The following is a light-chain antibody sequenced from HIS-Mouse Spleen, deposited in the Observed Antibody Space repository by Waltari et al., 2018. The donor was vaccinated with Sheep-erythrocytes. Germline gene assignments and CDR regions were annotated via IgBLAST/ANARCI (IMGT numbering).Light chain of an antibody. CDR3: LQDYNYPYT. CDR1: QGIRND. V-gene: IGKV1-6*01. CDR2: AAP. J-gene: IGKJ2*01. Sequence: AIQMTQSPSSLSASVGDRVTITCRARQGIRNDLGWYQQKPGKAPKLLIYAAPSLQSGVPSRFIGSGSGTDFTLTISSLQPEDFATYYCLQDYNYPYTFGQGTKLEIK.